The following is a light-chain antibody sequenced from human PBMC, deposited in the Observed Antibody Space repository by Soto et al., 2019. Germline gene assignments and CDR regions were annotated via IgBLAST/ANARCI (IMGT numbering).Light chain of an antibody. CDR3: QQYGSSSYT. CDR1: QSVSSSY. J-gene: IGKJ2*01. V-gene: IGKV3-20*01. CDR2: GAS. Sequence: EIGLTQSPGTLSLSPGERATLSCRASQSVSSSYLAWYQQKPGQAPRLLIYGASSRATGIPDRFSGSGSGTDFTLTISSLEHEDFAVYYCQQYGSSSYTFGQGTKLEIK.